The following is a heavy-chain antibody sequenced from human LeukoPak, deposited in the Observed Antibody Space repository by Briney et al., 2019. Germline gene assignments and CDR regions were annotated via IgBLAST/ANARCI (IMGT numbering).Heavy chain of an antibody. CDR1: GFTFRTYV. CDR3: AREFSADSSGYYGDY. D-gene: IGHD3-22*01. CDR2: ISHDGSNK. J-gene: IGHJ4*02. V-gene: IGHV3-30-3*01. Sequence: GGSLRLSCAASGFTFRTYVMDWVRQAPGKGLERVAVISHDGSNKYYADSVKGRFTNSRDNSKNTLYLQMNSLRVEDTAVYYCAREFSADSSGYYGDYWGQGTLVTVSS.